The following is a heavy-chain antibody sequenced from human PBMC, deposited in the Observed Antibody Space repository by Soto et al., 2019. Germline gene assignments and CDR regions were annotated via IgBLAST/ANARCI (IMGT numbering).Heavy chain of an antibody. CDR1: GFTFSSYA. J-gene: IGHJ4*02. CDR2: ISGSGGST. CDR3: AKDPREARYVLRYFDWLSTNYCDY. D-gene: IGHD3-9*01. Sequence: PGGSLRLSCAASGFTFSSYAMSWVRQAPGKGLEWVSAISGSGGSTYYADSVKGRFTISRDNSKNTLYLQMNSLRAEDTAVYYCAKDPREARYVLRYFDWLSTNYCDYWGQGTLVTVSS. V-gene: IGHV3-23*01.